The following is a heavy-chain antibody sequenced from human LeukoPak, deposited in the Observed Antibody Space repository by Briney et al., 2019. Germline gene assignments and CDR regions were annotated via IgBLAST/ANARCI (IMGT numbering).Heavy chain of an antibody. CDR1: GFIVSDSY. CDR3: ARIPDYGDYGWGVDY. V-gene: IGHV3-53*01. J-gene: IGHJ4*02. D-gene: IGHD4-17*01. CDR2: IYSGGST. Sequence: PGGSLRLSCAASGFIVSDSYMSWVRQAPGKGLEWVSVIYSGGSTYYADSVKGRFTISRDNSKNTLYLQMNSLRAEDTAVYYCARIPDYGDYGWGVDYWGQGTLVTVSS.